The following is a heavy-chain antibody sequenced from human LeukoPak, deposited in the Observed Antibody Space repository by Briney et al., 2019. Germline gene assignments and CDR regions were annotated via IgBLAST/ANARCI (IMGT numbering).Heavy chain of an antibody. CDR2: FDPEDGET. Sequence: ASVKVSCKVSGYTLTELSMHWVRQAPGKGLEWMGGFDPEDGETIYAQKFQGRVTITADESTSTAYMELSSLRSEDTAVYYCARDAEDKWGPYWGQGTLVTVSS. CDR1: GYTLTELS. D-gene: IGHD1-26*01. J-gene: IGHJ4*02. V-gene: IGHV1-24*01. CDR3: ARDAEDKWGPY.